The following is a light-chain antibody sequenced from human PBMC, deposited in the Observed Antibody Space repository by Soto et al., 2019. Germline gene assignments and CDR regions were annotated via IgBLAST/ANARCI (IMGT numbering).Light chain of an antibody. V-gene: IGKV3-20*01. CDR1: QSVSSTY. J-gene: IGKJ3*01. CDR3: QQYAGSPQT. Sequence: EIVLTQSPGTLSLSPGERATLSCRASQSVSSTYLAWYQQKLGQAPRLLIYGASSRATGVPDRFSGSGSGRDFTLTISRLEPEDFAVYYCQQYAGSPQTFGPGPTVHIK. CDR2: GAS.